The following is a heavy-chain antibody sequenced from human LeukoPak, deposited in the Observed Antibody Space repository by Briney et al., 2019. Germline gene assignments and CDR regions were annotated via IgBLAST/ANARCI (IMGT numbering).Heavy chain of an antibody. V-gene: IGHV4-59*12. CDR3: ARGRGALYCSSTSCYYNYFDY. D-gene: IGHD2-2*01. Sequence: SETLSLTCTVSGGSISSYYWSWIRQPPGKGLEWIGYIYYSGSTNYNPSLKSRVTISVDRSKNQFSLKLSSVTAADTAVYYCARGRGALYCSSTSCYYNYFDYWGQGTLVTVSS. CDR2: IYYSGST. CDR1: GGSISSYY. J-gene: IGHJ4*02.